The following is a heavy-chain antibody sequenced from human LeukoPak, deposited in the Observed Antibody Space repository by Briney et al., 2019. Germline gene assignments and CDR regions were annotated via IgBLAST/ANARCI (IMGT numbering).Heavy chain of an antibody. CDR3: ARSVGTVHTFDY. Sequence: PSETLSLTCTVSGGSISRYYWSWIRQPPGKGLEWIGYIYDSGSTNYNPSLKSRVTISGDTSKNQLSLRVSSVTAADTAVYYCARSVGTVHTFDYWGQGTLVTVSS. D-gene: IGHD2-21*02. J-gene: IGHJ4*02. V-gene: IGHV4-59*01. CDR1: GGSISRYY. CDR2: IYDSGST.